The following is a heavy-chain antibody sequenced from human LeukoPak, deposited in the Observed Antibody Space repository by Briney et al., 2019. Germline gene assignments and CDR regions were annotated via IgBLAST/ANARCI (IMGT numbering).Heavy chain of an antibody. D-gene: IGHD6-13*01. CDR2: ISWNSGSI. J-gene: IGHJ3*02. Sequence: GGSLRLSCAASGFTFDDYAMHWVRQAPGKGLEWVSGISWNSGSIGYADSVKGRFTISRDNAKNSLYLQMNSLRAEDTALYYCAKAIAAAGPDAFDIWGQGTMVTVSS. V-gene: IGHV3-9*01. CDR1: GFTFDDYA. CDR3: AKAIAAAGPDAFDI.